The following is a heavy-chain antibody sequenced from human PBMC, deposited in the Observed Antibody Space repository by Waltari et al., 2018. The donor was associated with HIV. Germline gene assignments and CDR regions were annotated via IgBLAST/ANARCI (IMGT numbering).Heavy chain of an antibody. J-gene: IGHJ3*02. V-gene: IGHV3-72*01. Sequence: EVQLVESGGGLVQPGGSLRLSCAASGFPFSDHSMDWVRQAPGKGLEWVGRTRNKANSYTTEYAASVKGRFTISRDDSKNSLYLQMNSLKTEDTAVYYCARTYHYDSSGPDAFDIWGQGTMVTVSS. D-gene: IGHD3-22*01. CDR3: ARTYHYDSSGPDAFDI. CDR1: GFPFSDHS. CDR2: TRNKANSYTT.